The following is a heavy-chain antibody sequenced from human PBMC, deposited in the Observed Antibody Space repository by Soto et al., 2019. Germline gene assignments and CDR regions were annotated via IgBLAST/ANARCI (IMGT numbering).Heavy chain of an antibody. J-gene: IGHJ4*02. CDR1: GFTFSSYA. D-gene: IGHD2-15*01. Sequence: GGSLRLSWAASGFTFSSYAIGWVRQAPGKGLEWVSAISNTGSSTYYADSVKGRFGISRDNAKNTLYLQLNSLRAADTAVYYCAGPAWGQGTLVTVSS. V-gene: IGHV3-23*01. CDR3: AGPA. CDR2: ISNTGSST.